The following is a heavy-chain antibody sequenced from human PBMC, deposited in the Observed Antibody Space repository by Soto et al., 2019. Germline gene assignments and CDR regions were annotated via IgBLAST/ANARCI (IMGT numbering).Heavy chain of an antibody. Sequence: GGSLRLSCAASGFTFDDYVMHWVRQAPGKGLEWVSGISWNGRTRDYADSVKGRFTISRDNDKNSLYLQMSSLTDEDTAVYYCARAREPEYSSAIFFDIWGQGALVTVSS. J-gene: IGHJ4*02. D-gene: IGHD5-18*01. CDR1: GFTFDDYV. CDR2: ISWNGRTR. V-gene: IGHV3-20*04. CDR3: ARAREPEYSSAIFFDI.